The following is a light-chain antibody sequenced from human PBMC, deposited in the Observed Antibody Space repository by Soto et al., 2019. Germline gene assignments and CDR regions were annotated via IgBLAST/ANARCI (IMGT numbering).Light chain of an antibody. CDR2: SAS. J-gene: IGKJ2*01. Sequence: DIQMTQSPSSLSASVGDRVTITCRASQSISTYLNWYQQKPGKAPKLLINSASSLQSGVPSRFSGSGSGTDFTLIISSLQPEDFATYYCQQSDSTPYTFGQGTNLEI. CDR1: QSISTY. V-gene: IGKV1-39*01. CDR3: QQSDSTPYT.